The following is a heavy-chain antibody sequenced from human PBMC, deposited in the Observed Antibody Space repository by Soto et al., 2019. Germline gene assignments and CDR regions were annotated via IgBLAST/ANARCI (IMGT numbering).Heavy chain of an antibody. CDR1: GGSVSSGIYY. V-gene: IGHV4-61*01. CDR2: IYYSGST. Sequence: SETLSLTCTVXGGSVSSGIYYWSWIRQPPGKGLECIGYIYYSGSTNYHPSLKSRVTISIDTSKNQFSLELSSVTAADTAVYYCARTYTWFDSWGQGTPVTVSS. D-gene: IGHD3-16*01. CDR3: ARTYTWFDS. J-gene: IGHJ5*01.